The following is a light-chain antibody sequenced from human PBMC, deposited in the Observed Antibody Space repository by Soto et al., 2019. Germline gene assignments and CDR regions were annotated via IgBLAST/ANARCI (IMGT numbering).Light chain of an antibody. V-gene: IGKV1-9*01. CDR1: QGINNY. CDR3: QQLNSPPYT. J-gene: IGKJ2*01. CDR2: IAS. Sequence: DIQLTQSPSFVSASVGDRVTLTCRASQGINNYLAWYQQKPGKAPKLLIYIASTLQSGVPSRFSGSGSGTEFTLTSSSLQPEDSATYYCQQLNSPPYTFGQGTKLEIK.